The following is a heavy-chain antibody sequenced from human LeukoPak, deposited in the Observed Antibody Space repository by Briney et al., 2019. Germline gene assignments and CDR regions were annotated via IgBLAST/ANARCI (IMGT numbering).Heavy chain of an antibody. D-gene: IGHD3-16*01. CDR2: INPDGSVT. CDR3: ARLYEGVTIFDY. CDR1: GFTFRSYW. Sequence: PGGSLRLSCAASGFTFRSYWMSWVRQAPGKGLEWVATINPDGSVTYYVDSVKGRFTISRDNARNSVYLQMDSLRTEDTAAYFCARLYEGVTIFDYWGQGTLVTVSS. V-gene: IGHV3-7*03. J-gene: IGHJ4*02.